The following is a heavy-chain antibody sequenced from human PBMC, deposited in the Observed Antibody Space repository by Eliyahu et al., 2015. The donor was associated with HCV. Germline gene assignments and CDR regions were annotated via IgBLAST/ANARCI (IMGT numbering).Heavy chain of an antibody. J-gene: IGHJ6*02. CDR3: ARGRYCSTTSCQYGLDV. Sequence: QVQLVESGGGLVQPGGSLXLSCAASGXTFXAXYMXWXRQAPGKGXDWVSYISSGGTYTNYADSVKGRFTISRDNAKNSLYLQMNSLRVEDTAVYYCARGRYCSTTSCQYGLDVWGQGTTVIVSS. CDR1: GXTFXAXY. CDR2: ISSGGTYT. D-gene: IGHD2-2*01. V-gene: IGHV3-11*06.